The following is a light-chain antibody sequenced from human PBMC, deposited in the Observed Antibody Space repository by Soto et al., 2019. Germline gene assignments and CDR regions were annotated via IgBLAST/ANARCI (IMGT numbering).Light chain of an antibody. J-gene: IGKJ5*01. CDR2: AAS. CDR1: QGIRND. V-gene: IGKV1-17*01. Sequence: IQMTQSPSSLSASVGDRVTITCRASQGIRNDLGWYQQKPGKAPKRLIYAASSLQSGVPSRFSGSGSGTDFTLTISRLEPEDFAVYYCQQYGSSLTFGQGTRLEIK. CDR3: QQYGSSLT.